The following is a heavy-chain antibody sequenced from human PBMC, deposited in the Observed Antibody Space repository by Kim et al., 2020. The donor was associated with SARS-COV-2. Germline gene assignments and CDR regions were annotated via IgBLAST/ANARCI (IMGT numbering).Heavy chain of an antibody. CDR1: GGSISSSSYY. J-gene: IGHJ4*02. CDR2: IYYSGST. Sequence: SETLSLTCTVSGGSISSSSYYWGWIRQPPGKGLEWIGSIYYSGSTYYNPSLKSRVTISVDTSKNQFSLKLSSVTAADTAVYYCARRNTMVRRPYDYWGQGTLVTVSS. V-gene: IGHV4-39*01. CDR3: ARRNTMVRRPYDY. D-gene: IGHD3-10*01.